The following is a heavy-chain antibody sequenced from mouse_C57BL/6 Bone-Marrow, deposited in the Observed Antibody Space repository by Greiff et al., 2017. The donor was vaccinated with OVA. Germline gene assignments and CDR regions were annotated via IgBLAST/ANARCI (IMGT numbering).Heavy chain of an antibody. J-gene: IGHJ3*01. V-gene: IGHV7-3*01. CDR3: ARSDYYSSSPFAY. CDR1: GFTFTDYY. CDR2: IRNKANGYTT. D-gene: IGHD1-1*01. Sequence: EVMLVESGGGLVQPGGSLSLSCAASGFTFTDYYMSWVRQPPGKALEWLGFIRNKANGYTTEYSASVKGRFTISRDNSQSILYLQMNALRAEDSATYYWARSDYYSSSPFAYWGQGTLVTVSA.